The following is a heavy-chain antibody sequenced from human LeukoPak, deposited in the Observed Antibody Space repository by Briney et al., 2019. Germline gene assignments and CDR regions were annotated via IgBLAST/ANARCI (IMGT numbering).Heavy chain of an antibody. J-gene: IGHJ6*02. Sequence: ASVKVSCKASGYTFTSYGISWVRQAPGQGLEWMGWISAYNGNTNYAQKLQGRVTMTTDTSTSTAYMELRSLRSDDTAVYYCARDLPPPHSSSWYVWFGYYYGMDVWGQGTTVTVSS. CDR3: ARDLPPPHSSSWYVWFGYYYGMDV. D-gene: IGHD6-13*01. CDR1: GYTFTSYG. CDR2: ISAYNGNT. V-gene: IGHV1-18*01.